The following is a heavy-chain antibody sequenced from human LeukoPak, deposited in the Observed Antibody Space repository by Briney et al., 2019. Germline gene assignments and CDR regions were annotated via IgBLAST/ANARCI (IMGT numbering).Heavy chain of an antibody. CDR2: IWYDGSNK. CDR3: ARDLEIGSSSYYFDY. Sequence: AGGSLRLSCAASGFTFSTYGVHWVRQAPGKGLEWVAVIWYDGSNKYYADSVRGRFTISRDNFKNTLYLQMNSLRAEDTAVYYCARDLEIGSSSYYFDYWGQGTLVTVSS. V-gene: IGHV3-33*01. D-gene: IGHD3-3*01. J-gene: IGHJ4*02. CDR1: GFTFSTYG.